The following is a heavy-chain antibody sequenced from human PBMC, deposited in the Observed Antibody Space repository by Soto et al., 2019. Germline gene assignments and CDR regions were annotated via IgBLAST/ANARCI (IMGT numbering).Heavy chain of an antibody. CDR3: AREGYYDFWSGYYNYYYYGMDV. J-gene: IGHJ6*02. CDR2: ISYDGSNK. Sequence: PGGSLRLSCAASGFTFSSYAMHWVRQAPGKGLEWVAVISYDGSNKYYADSVKGRFTISRDNSKNTLYLQMNSLRAEDTAVYYCAREGYYDFWSGYYNYYYYGMDVWGQGTTVTVS. D-gene: IGHD3-3*01. CDR1: GFTFSSYA. V-gene: IGHV3-30-3*01.